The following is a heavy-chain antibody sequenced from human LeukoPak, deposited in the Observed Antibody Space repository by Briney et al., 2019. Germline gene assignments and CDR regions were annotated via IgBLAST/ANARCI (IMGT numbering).Heavy chain of an antibody. V-gene: IGHV1-18*01. CDR1: GYTFTSYG. D-gene: IGHD3-22*01. CDR2: ISAYNGNT. Sequence: ASVKVSCKASGYTFTSYGISWVRQAPGQGLEWVGWISAYNGNTNYAQKLQGRVTMTTDTSTSTAYMELRSVRSDDTAVYYCAREAYYDSSGYVGYWGQGTLVTVSS. J-gene: IGHJ4*02. CDR3: AREAYYDSSGYVGY.